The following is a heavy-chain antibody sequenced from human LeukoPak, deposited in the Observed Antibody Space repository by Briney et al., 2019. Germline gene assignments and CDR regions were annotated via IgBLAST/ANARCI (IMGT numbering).Heavy chain of an antibody. D-gene: IGHD1-26*01. Sequence: GGSLRLSCAASGFTFSSYSMTWVRQAPGKGLEWVSSISGNSRYIYYADSMRGRFTISRDNAKNTLYLQMNSLRAEDTAVYYCARDEVGALNHNWFDPWGQGTLVTVSS. CDR2: ISGNSRYI. J-gene: IGHJ5*02. CDR3: ARDEVGALNHNWFDP. CDR1: GFTFSSYS. V-gene: IGHV3-21*01.